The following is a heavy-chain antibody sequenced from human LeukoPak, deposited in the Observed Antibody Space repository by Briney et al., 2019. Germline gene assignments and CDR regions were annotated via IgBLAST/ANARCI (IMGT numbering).Heavy chain of an antibody. CDR3: ARDVTTPSGGYLDY. V-gene: IGHV4-59*01. Sequence: SETLSLTCTVSGGSFRNYYWTWIRQPPGKGLEWIGYIYYSGSTNYNPSLKSRVTIYMSKSQFSLRLTSVTAADTAVYYCARDVTTPSGGYLDYWGQGGLVTVSS. D-gene: IGHD3-10*01. CDR2: IYYSGST. J-gene: IGHJ4*02. CDR1: GGSFRNYY.